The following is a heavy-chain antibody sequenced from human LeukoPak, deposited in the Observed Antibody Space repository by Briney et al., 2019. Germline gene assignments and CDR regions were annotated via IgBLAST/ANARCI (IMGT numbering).Heavy chain of an antibody. J-gene: IGHJ4*02. CDR2: ISWNSGSI. D-gene: IGHD3-9*01. V-gene: IGHV3-9*01. CDR3: AKGYDILTGYYSDTYDY. CDR1: GFTFDDYA. Sequence: PGRSLRLSCAASGFTFDDYAMHWVRHAPGKGLEWVSGISWNSGSIGYADSVKGRFTISRDNAKNSLYLQMNSLRAEDTALYYCAKGYDILTGYYSDTYDYWGQGTLVTVSS.